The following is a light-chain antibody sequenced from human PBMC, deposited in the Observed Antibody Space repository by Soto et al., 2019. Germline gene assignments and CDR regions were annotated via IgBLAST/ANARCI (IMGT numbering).Light chain of an antibody. Sequence: EIVLTQSPGTLSLSPGERATLSCRASQTVTTNDVDWYQQKPGQAPRLLIYGTFSRATGIPDRFSGSGSGTDFTLTISRLQPEDSAMYYCHQYDTAPHTFGQGTKLEIK. CDR3: HQYDTAPHT. CDR1: QTVTTND. V-gene: IGKV3-20*01. J-gene: IGKJ2*01. CDR2: GTF.